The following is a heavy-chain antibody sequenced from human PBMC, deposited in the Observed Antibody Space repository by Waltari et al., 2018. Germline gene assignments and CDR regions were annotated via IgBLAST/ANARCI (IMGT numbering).Heavy chain of an antibody. D-gene: IGHD2-21*01. CDR2: VNPNRGAT. J-gene: IGHJ5*02. CDR1: GYTFINYE. Sequence: QVQLVQSGAEVLRPGASVKVSCQASGYTFINYEINWVRQDAVQGLEWIGWVNPNRGATAYAQKFQGIITMTWDTSISTAYMEMSNLRSDDTAVLYCARGRDVFANFDYNWFDPWGQGTLVTVSS. V-gene: IGHV1-8*02. CDR3: ARGRDVFANFDYNWFDP.